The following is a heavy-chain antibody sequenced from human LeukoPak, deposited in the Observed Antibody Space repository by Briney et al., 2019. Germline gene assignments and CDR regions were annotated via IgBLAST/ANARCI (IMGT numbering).Heavy chain of an antibody. Sequence: SETLSLTCTVSGASVSSFYCSWLRQPPGKELEWIGNVYNSGTTNYNPSLKRRVTISVDTSKNLLSLQLRSVTAADTAVYYCARHRFASVVILDHWGQGALVTVSS. J-gene: IGHJ4*02. D-gene: IGHD3-22*01. CDR3: ARHRFASVVILDH. CDR2: VYNSGTT. CDR1: GASVSSFY. V-gene: IGHV4-59*08.